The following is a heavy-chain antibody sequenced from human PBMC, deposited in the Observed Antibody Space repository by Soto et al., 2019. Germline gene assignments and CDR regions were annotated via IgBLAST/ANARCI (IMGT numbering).Heavy chain of an antibody. CDR3: AKDRKPAAGTGVHYYYGMDV. CDR1: GFTFSNYV. CDR2: ISIDGTNK. D-gene: IGHD6-13*01. Sequence: QVQLVESGGGVVQPGRSLRLSCAPSGFTFSNYVMHWVRQAPGKGLEWVAVISIDGTNKYYADPVKGRFTISRDNSKNTLYLQMNSLRAEDTAVYYCAKDRKPAAGTGVHYYYGMDVWGQGTTVTVSS. V-gene: IGHV3-30*18. J-gene: IGHJ6*02.